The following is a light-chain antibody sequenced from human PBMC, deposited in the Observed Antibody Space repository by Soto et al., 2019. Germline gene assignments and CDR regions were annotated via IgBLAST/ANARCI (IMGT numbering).Light chain of an antibody. V-gene: IGKV1-5*03. CDR2: QAS. J-gene: IGKJ1*01. CDR3: QHYNNYPWT. Sequence: DIQMTQSPSTLSASVGDRVTITCRASQGISNWLAWYQQKPGKAPKLLIYQASSLQSGVPSRFSGGGSGTDFTLTISSLQPDDFASYYCQHYNNYPWTFGQGTRVEMK. CDR1: QGISNW.